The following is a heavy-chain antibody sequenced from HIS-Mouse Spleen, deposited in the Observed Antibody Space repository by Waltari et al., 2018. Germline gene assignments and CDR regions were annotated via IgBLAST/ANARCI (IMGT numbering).Heavy chain of an antibody. CDR1: GYTFTGYY. V-gene: IGHV1-2*02. J-gene: IGHJ4*02. Sequence: QVQLVQSGAEVKKPGASVKVSCKASGYTFTGYYMHWVRQAPGQGLEWMGWINPNRGGTNYAQKFQGRVTMTRETSISTAYMELSRRRSDDTAVYYWARVYSSSWRGFDYWGQGTLVTVSS. CDR3: ARVYSSSWRGFDY. CDR2: INPNRGGT. D-gene: IGHD6-6*01.